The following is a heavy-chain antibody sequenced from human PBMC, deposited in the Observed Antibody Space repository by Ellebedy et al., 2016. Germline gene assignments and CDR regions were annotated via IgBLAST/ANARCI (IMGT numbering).Heavy chain of an antibody. CDR3: ARDEGYSYGHPLDY. V-gene: IGHV3-23*01. Sequence: GESLKISCAASGFTFSSFAMSWVRQAPGKGLEWVSAISGSGGSTYYADSVKGRFTISRDNSKNTLYLQMNSLRAEDTAVYYCARDEGYSYGHPLDYWGQGTLVTVSS. D-gene: IGHD5-18*01. CDR1: GFTFSSFA. CDR2: ISGSGGST. J-gene: IGHJ4*02.